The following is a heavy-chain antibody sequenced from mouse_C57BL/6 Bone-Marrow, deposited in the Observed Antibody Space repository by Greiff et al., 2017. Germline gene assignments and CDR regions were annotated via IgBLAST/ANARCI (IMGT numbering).Heavy chain of an antibody. D-gene: IGHD2-4*01. CDR1: GFTFNTYA. Sequence: EVQLVESGGGLVQPKGSLKLSCAASGFTFNTYAMHWVRQAPGKGLEWVARIRSKSSNYATYYADSVKDRFTISRDDSQSMLYLQMNNLKTEDTAMDYCVREGLRRYYFDYWGQGTTLTVSS. V-gene: IGHV10-3*01. CDR2: IRSKSSNYAT. J-gene: IGHJ2*01. CDR3: VREGLRRYYFDY.